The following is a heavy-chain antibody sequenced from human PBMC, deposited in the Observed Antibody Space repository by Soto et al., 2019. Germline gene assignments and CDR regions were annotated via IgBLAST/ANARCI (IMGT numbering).Heavy chain of an antibody. Sequence: GGSLRLSCAASGFTFSSYGMHWVRQGPGKGLEWVAVIWYDGSNKYYADSVKGRFTISRDNPKNTLYLQMNSLRAEDTAVYYCARDRYSGYDGLYPWGQGTLVTVS. J-gene: IGHJ5*02. CDR3: ARDRYSGYDGLYP. D-gene: IGHD5-12*01. V-gene: IGHV3-33*01. CDR1: GFTFSSYG. CDR2: IWYDGSNK.